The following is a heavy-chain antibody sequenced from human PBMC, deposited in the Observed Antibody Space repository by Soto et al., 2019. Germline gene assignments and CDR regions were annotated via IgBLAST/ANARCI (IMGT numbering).Heavy chain of an antibody. V-gene: IGHV4-34*01. Sequence: QVQLQQWGAGLLKPSETLSLTCAVYGGSFSGYYWSWIRQPPGKGLEWIGEINHSGSTNYNPSLKSRVTISVDTSKNQFALKLSSVTAADTAVYYCARGITMGRGVVVDVWGQGTTVTVSS. J-gene: IGHJ6*02. CDR3: ARGITMGRGVVVDV. D-gene: IGHD3-10*01. CDR1: GGSFSGYY. CDR2: INHSGST.